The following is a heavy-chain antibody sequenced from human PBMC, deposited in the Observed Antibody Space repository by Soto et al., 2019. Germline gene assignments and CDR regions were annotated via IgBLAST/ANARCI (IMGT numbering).Heavy chain of an antibody. J-gene: IGHJ5*02. V-gene: IGHV4-34*01. CDR1: GGSFSGYY. CDR2: INHSGST. Sequence: SETLSLTCAVYGGSFSGYYWSWIRQPPGKGLEWIREINHSGSTNYNPSLKSRVTISVDTSKNQFSLKLSSVTAADTAVYYCARKALWSGYYDNRYFDPWGQGTLVTVSS. CDR3: ARKALWSGYYDNRYFDP. D-gene: IGHD3-3*01.